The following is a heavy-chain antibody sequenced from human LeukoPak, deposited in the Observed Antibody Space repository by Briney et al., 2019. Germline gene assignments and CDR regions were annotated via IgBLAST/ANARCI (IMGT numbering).Heavy chain of an antibody. CDR2: IIPILGIA. D-gene: IGHD3-10*01. Sequence: ASVKLSCKASGYTFTGYYMHWVRQAPGQGLEWMGRIIPILGIANYAQKFQGRVTITADKSTSTAYMELSSLRSEDTAVSYCARADTYYYGSGGSWFDPWGQGTLVTVSS. CDR3: ARADTYYYGSGGSWFDP. J-gene: IGHJ5*02. CDR1: GYTFTGYY. V-gene: IGHV1-69*04.